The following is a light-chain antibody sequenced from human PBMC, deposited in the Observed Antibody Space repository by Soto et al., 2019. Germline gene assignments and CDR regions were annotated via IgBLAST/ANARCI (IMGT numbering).Light chain of an antibody. Sequence: DIQMTQSPSSLSASVGERVTITCRASQSISTFLTWYQQKPGKAPKLLLYTASSLQSGVPSRFSGSGSGTDFSLTISALQLEDFATYYCQQSYSIPWTFGLGTKVEIK. V-gene: IGKV1-39*01. CDR3: QQSYSIPWT. CDR2: TAS. CDR1: QSISTF. J-gene: IGKJ1*01.